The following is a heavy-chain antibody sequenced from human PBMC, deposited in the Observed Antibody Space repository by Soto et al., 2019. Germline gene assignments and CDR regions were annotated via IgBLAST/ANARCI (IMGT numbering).Heavy chain of an antibody. J-gene: IGHJ5*02. CDR3: ARAGMELRGGKDWLET. V-gene: IGHV4-38-2*02. CDR2: IYHSGYT. D-gene: IGHD1-7*01. Sequence: AATXSLTCSVSVCSIMSTYYFCCIRQPPGKGLEWIGSIYHSGYTYFNPSLKSRVTISVDTSKNQFFLNLRSVTAADTAVYYCARAGMELRGGKDWLETWGQGTLVTVYS. CDR1: VCSIMSTYY.